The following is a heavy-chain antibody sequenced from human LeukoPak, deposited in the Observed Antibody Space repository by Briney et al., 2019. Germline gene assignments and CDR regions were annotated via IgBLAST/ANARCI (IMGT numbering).Heavy chain of an antibody. CDR1: GGTFSSYG. CDR2: INPDGDVT. D-gene: IGHD2-8*01. J-gene: IGHJ6*03. CDR3: ARGPNHYYYVDF. V-gene: IGHV1-2*02. Sequence: ASVKVSCKVSGGTFSSYGFSWVRQAPGQGLEWMGWINPDGDVTKSAQKFQGRVTMTTDKSINTVFMELSGLTSDDTALYYCARGPNHYYYVDFWGKGTTVSVSS.